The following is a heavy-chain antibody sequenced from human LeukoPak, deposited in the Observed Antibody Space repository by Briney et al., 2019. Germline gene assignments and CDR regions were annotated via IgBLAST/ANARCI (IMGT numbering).Heavy chain of an antibody. V-gene: IGHV3-21*01. Sequence: GGSLRLSCAASGFTFSSYAMSWVRQAPGKGLEWVSSISSSSSYIYYADSVKGRFTISRDNAKNSLYLQMNSLRAEDTAVYYCARDRAEGYSYGFFIGYFDYWGQGTLVTVSS. CDR3: ARDRAEGYSYGFFIGYFDY. CDR2: ISSSSSYI. D-gene: IGHD5-18*01. J-gene: IGHJ4*02. CDR1: GFTFSSYA.